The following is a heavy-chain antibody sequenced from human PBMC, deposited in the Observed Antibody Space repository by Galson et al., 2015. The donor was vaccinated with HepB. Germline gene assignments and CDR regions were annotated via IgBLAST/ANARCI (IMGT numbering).Heavy chain of an antibody. CDR2: ISAYNGNT. CDR3: ARVEEYYDFWSGYYTGDAFDF. D-gene: IGHD3-3*01. CDR1: GYTFTSYG. Sequence: SVKVSCKASGYTFTSYGISWVRQAPGQGLEWMGWISAYNGNTNYAQKLQGRVTMTTDTSTSTAYMELRSLRSDDTAVYYCARVEEYYDFWSGYYTGDAFDFWGQGTMVTVSS. V-gene: IGHV1-18*04. J-gene: IGHJ3*01.